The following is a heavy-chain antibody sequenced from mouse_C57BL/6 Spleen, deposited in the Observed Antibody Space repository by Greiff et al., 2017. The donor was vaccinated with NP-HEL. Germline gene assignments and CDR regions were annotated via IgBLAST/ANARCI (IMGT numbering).Heavy chain of an antibody. V-gene: IGHV10-1*01. CDR2: IRSKSNNYAT. J-gene: IGHJ2*01. D-gene: IGHD1-1*01. CDR3: VREGYYYGSSYVDY. CDR1: GFSFNTYA. Sequence: EVKLVESGGGLVQPKGSLKLSCAASGFSFNTYAMNWVRQAPGKGLEWVARIRSKSNNYATYYADSVKDRFTISRDDSESMLYLQMNNLKTEDTAMYYCVREGYYYGSSYVDYWGQGTTLTVSS.